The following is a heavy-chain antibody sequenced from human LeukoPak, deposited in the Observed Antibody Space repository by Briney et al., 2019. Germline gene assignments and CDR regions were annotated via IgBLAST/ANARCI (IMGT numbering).Heavy chain of an antibody. CDR1: GYTFTSYG. J-gene: IGHJ4*02. Sequence: ASVKVSCKASGYTFTSYGISWVRQAPGQGLEWMGWINPNSGGTNYAQKFQGRVTMTRDTSISTAYMELSRLRSDDTAVYYCARGDFWSGYAYYFDYWGQGTLVTVSS. CDR2: INPNSGGT. D-gene: IGHD3-3*01. V-gene: IGHV1-2*02. CDR3: ARGDFWSGYAYYFDY.